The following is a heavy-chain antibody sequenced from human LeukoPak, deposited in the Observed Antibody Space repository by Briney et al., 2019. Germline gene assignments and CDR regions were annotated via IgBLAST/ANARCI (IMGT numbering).Heavy chain of an antibody. CDR1: GDSIGTYY. J-gene: IGHJ4*02. CDR2: IYYSGST. V-gene: IGHV4-59*01. Sequence: SETLSLTCTVFGDSIGTYYWSWIRQPPAKGVEWIGHIYYSGSTNYNPSLKSRVTISVDTSKNQFSLKLNSVTAADTAVYYCARIRGDFWSAPPADYWGQGTLVTVSS. CDR3: ARIRGDFWSAPPADY. D-gene: IGHD3-3*01.